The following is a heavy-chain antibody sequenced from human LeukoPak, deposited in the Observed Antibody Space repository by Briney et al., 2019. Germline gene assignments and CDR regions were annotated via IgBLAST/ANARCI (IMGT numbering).Heavy chain of an antibody. Sequence: SVKVSCKASGGTFSSYAISWVRQAPGQGLEWMGGIIPIFGTANYAQKFQGRVTITADESTSTAYMELSSLRSDDTAVYYCFAYDSDTTSLDYWGQGTLVSVSS. D-gene: IGHD3-22*01. CDR2: IIPIFGTA. V-gene: IGHV1-69*13. CDR1: GGTFSSYA. J-gene: IGHJ4*02. CDR3: FAYDSDTTSLDY.